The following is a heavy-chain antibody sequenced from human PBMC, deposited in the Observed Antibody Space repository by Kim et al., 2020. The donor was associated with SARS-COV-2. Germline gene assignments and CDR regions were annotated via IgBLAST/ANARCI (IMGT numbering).Heavy chain of an antibody. J-gene: IGHJ4*02. CDR3: ASRLRLGELSRIDY. V-gene: IGHV4-31*02. D-gene: IGHD3-16*02. Sequence: NPSLKSRVTISVDTSKNQFSLKLSSVTAADTAVYYCASRLRLGELSRIDYWGQGTLVTVSS.